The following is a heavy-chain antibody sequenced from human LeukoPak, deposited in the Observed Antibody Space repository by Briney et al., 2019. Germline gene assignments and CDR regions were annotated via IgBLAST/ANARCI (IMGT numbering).Heavy chain of an antibody. CDR2: MNPNSGYT. D-gene: IGHD6-13*01. CDR3: ARALIGYSSSGYNWFDP. CDR1: AYTFTNYD. Sequence: ASVKVSCKASAYTFTNYDINWVRQASGQGLEWMGWMNPNSGYTGYAQKFQGRVNITRNTSISTAYMELSSLRSEDTAVYYCARALIGYSSSGYNWFDPWGQGTLVTVSS. J-gene: IGHJ5*02. V-gene: IGHV1-8*01.